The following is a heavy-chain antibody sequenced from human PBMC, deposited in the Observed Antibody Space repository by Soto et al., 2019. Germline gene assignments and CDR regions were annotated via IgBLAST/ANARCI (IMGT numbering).Heavy chain of an antibody. Sequence: GESLKISCKASGYTFNTYWIAWVRQMPGKGLEWMGLTYPGDSDTRYSPSFQGQVTISADKSTSTAYLEWSSLKAPDTAMYYWARHGFNQQLVLDKFRFDPWGQGTQVTVSS. V-gene: IGHV5-51*01. D-gene: IGHD3-3*01. CDR2: TYPGDSDT. CDR1: GYTFNTYW. J-gene: IGHJ5*02. CDR3: ARHGFNQQLVLDKFRFDP.